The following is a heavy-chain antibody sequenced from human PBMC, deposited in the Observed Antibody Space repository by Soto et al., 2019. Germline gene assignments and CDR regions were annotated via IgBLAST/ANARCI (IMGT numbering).Heavy chain of an antibody. D-gene: IGHD3-10*01. CDR2: INHSGST. Sequence: PSETLSLTCAVYGGSFSGYYWSWIRQPPGKGLEWIGEINHSGSTNYNPSLKSRVTISVDTSKNQFSLKLSSVTAADTAVYYCARGQAFRRAPDYYFDYWGQGTLVTVSS. V-gene: IGHV4-34*01. J-gene: IGHJ4*02. CDR3: ARGQAFRRAPDYYFDY. CDR1: GGSFSGYY.